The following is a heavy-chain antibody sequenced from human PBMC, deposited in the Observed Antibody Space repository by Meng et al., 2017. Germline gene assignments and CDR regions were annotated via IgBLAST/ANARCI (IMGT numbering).Heavy chain of an antibody. J-gene: IGHJ6*02. CDR3: AKDGYVDYYGIDV. CDR1: GFTFDDYA. V-gene: IGHV3-43D*03. D-gene: IGHD5-12*01. CDR2: ISWDGGSP. Sequence: GGSLRLSCAASGFTFDDYAMHWVRQAPGKGLEWVSLISWDGGSPYYADSVKGRFTISRDNSKNSLYLQMNSLRAEDTALYYCAKDGYVDYYGIDVWGQGTMVTVSS.